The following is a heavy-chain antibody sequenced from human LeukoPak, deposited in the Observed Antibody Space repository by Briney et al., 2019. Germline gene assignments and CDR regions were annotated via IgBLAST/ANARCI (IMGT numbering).Heavy chain of an antibody. CDR1: GGSIRSSYYY. CDR3: ARIQREGDSSALGHYLDY. CDR2: INHSGST. D-gene: IGHD3-22*01. Sequence: SETLSLTCTVSGGSIRSSYYYWSWIRQPPGKGLEWIGEINHSGSTNYNPSLKSRVTISVDTSKNQFSLKLSSVTAADTAVYYCARIQREGDSSALGHYLDYWGQGTLVTVSS. J-gene: IGHJ4*02. V-gene: IGHV4-39*07.